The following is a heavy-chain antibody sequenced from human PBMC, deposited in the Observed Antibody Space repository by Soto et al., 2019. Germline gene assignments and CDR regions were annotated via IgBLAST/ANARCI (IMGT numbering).Heavy chain of an antibody. CDR1: GFTFSDFA. CDR3: ANMEGMDQWAYSFDY. Sequence: EVQVLESGGGLVQPGGSLRLSCAATGFTFSDFAMSWVRQAPGKGLEWVSRIYGGGNGPHYADSVKGRVTISRDNSKNALYLQMNSLRAEDTAVYYCANMEGMDQWAYSFDYWGQGTLVTVSS. CDR2: IYGGGNGP. J-gene: IGHJ4*02. V-gene: IGHV3-23*01. D-gene: IGHD2-2*03.